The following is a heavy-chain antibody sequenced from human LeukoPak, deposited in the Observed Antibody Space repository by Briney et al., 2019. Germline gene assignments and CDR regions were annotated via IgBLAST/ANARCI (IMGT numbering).Heavy chain of an antibody. CDR1: GYTFTMNG. V-gene: IGHV1-18*01. CDR2: ISAYNGNT. Sequence: ASVKVSCKASGYTFTMNGISWVRQAPGQGLEWMGWISAYNGNTNYAQKVQGRVTMTTDTSTSTAYMELRSLRSDDTAVYYCARDRGITMVRGESFYYYYGMDVWGQGTTVTVSS. J-gene: IGHJ6*02. D-gene: IGHD3-10*01. CDR3: ARDRGITMVRGESFYYYYGMDV.